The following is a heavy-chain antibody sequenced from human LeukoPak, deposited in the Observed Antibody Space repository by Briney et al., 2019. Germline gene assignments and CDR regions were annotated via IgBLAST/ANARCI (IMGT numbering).Heavy chain of an antibody. V-gene: IGHV3-64*01. D-gene: IGHD1-26*01. CDR3: ARDPDSGSYFVYFDY. Sequence: GGSLRLSCAASGFTFSSYAMHWVRQAPGKGLEYVSAISSNGGSTHYANSVKGRFTISRDNSKNTLYLQMGSLRAEDMAVYYCARDPDSGSYFVYFDYWGQGTLVTVSS. CDR1: GFTFSSYA. CDR2: ISSNGGST. J-gene: IGHJ4*02.